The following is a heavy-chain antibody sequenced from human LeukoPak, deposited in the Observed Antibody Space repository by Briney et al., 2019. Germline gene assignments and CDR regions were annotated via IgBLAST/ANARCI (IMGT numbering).Heavy chain of an antibody. D-gene: IGHD6-19*01. V-gene: IGHV3-30*04. J-gene: IGHJ2*01. CDR1: GFTFSDCV. CDR3: AREGGTSGWAGYFDL. Sequence: GRSLRLSCDASGFTFSDCVIHWVRQAPGKGLDWVAAISVDGSGKHYADSVRGRFTISKDNSKNTLHLEIDSLRTEDTAVYYCAREGGTSGWAGYFDLWGRGTLVTVSS. CDR2: ISVDGSGK.